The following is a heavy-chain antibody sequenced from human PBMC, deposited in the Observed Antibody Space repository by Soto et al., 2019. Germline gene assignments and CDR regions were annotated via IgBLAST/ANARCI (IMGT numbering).Heavy chain of an antibody. Sequence: ASVKASCKVSRYTLTELSMHLVRQAPGKGLEWMGGFDPEDGETIYAQKFQGRVTMTEDTSTDTAYLELSSLRSEDTAVYYCATGAIGQPFDIWGQGTMVTVSS. J-gene: IGHJ3*02. CDR2: FDPEDGET. CDR1: RYTLTELS. CDR3: ATGAIGQPFDI. V-gene: IGHV1-24*01. D-gene: IGHD2-21*01.